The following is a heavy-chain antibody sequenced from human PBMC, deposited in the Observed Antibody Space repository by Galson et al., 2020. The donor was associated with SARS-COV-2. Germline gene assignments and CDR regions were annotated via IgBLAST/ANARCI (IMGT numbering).Heavy chain of an antibody. D-gene: IGHD6-6*01. CDR3: ARGSSSSSLFDP. V-gene: IGHV3-21*01. CDR2: ISSSSSYI. Sequence: SLNISCAASGFTFSSYSMNWVRQAPGTGLEWVSSISSSSSYIYYADSVKGRFTIPRDNAKNSLYLQMNSLRAEDTAVYYCARGSSSSSLFDPWGQGTLVTVSS. J-gene: IGHJ5*02. CDR1: GFTFSSYS.